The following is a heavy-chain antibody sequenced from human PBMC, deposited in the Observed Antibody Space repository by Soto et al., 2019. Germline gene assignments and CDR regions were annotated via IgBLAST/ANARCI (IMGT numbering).Heavy chain of an antibody. Sequence: EVQLLESGGGLVQPGGSLRLSCVTSGFTFSSCTMNWVRQAPGQGLEWVSSVRRSGAYYADSVKGRFTISRDNSRSTQYLQMDSLRAEDTAVYYCAKVLTDDNGWYHFDSWGQGTLVTVSS. J-gene: IGHJ4*02. CDR2: VRRSGA. V-gene: IGHV3-23*01. CDR3: AKVLTDDNGWYHFDS. D-gene: IGHD6-19*01. CDR1: GFTFSSCT.